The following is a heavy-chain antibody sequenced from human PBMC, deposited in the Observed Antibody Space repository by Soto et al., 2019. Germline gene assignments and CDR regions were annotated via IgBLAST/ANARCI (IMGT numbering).Heavy chain of an antibody. CDR2: ISYDGSNK. D-gene: IGHD4-17*01. J-gene: IGHJ4*02. CDR1: GFTFSSYG. CDR3: AKEINGNYRYMDY. V-gene: IGHV3-30*18. Sequence: GGSLRLSCAASGFTFSSYGMHWVRQAPGKGLEWVAVISYDGSNKYYADSVKGRFTISRDNSKNTLYLQMNSLRAEDTAVYYCAKEINGNYRYMDYWGRGTLVTVSS.